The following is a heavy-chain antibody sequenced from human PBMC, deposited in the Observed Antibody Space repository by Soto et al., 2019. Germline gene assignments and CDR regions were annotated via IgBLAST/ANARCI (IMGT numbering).Heavy chain of an antibody. CDR3: ATEIYGDYGVFNY. CDR1: GFTFSSYA. J-gene: IGHJ4*02. Sequence: EVQLLESGGGLVQPGGSLRLSCAASGFTFSSYAMSWVRQAPGKGLEWVSAISGPGDTTYYADSVKGRFAISRDNSKNQRYLQMRSVRAEDTAVYHCATEIYGDYGVFNYWGQGTLVTVS. CDR2: ISGPGDTT. V-gene: IGHV3-23*01. D-gene: IGHD4-17*01.